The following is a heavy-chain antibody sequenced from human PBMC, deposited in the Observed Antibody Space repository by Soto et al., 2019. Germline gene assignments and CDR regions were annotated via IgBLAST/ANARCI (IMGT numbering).Heavy chain of an antibody. CDR2: IIPIFGTA. J-gene: IGHJ6*02. V-gene: IGHV1-69*01. D-gene: IGHD1-26*01. CDR3: ASFLGGTLYYYYGMDV. CDR1: GGTFSSYA. Sequence: QVQLVQSGAEVKKPGSSVKVSCKASGGTFSSYAISWVRQAPGQGLEWRGGIIPIFGTANYAQKFQGRVTITADESTSTAYMELSSLRSEDTAVYYCASFLGGTLYYYYGMDVWGQGTTVTVSS.